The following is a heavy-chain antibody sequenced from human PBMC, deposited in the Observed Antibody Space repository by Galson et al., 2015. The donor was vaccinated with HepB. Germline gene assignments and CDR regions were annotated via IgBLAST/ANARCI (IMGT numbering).Heavy chain of an antibody. CDR1: GYTFTSYY. Sequence: SVKVSCKASGYTFTSYYMHWVRQAPGQGLEGMGIINPSGGSTSYAQKFQGRVTMTRDTSTSTVYMELSSLRSEDTAVYYCARALLWFGESSYFDYWGQGTLVTVSS. V-gene: IGHV1-46*01. D-gene: IGHD3-10*01. CDR3: ARALLWFGESSYFDY. J-gene: IGHJ4*02. CDR2: INPSGGST.